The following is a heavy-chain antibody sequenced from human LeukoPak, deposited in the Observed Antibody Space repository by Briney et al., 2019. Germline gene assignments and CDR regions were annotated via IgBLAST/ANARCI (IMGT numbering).Heavy chain of an antibody. CDR3: ARKGCGGDCYSGNWFDP. CDR1: GYSFTSYW. Sequence: GESLKISCKGSGYSFTSYWIGWVRPLPGKGLEWMGIIYPGDSDTRYSPSFQGQVTISADKSISTAYLQWSSLKASDTAMYYCARKGCGGDCYSGNWFDPWGQGTLVTVSS. D-gene: IGHD2-21*02. V-gene: IGHV5-51*01. J-gene: IGHJ5*02. CDR2: IYPGDSDT.